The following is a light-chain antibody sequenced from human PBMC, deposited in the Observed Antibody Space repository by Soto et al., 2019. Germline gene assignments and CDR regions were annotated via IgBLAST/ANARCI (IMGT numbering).Light chain of an antibody. CDR1: QSVSSNY. J-gene: IGKJ1*01. V-gene: IGKV3-20*01. Sequence: EIVLTQSPGTLSLSPGERANLSCRASQSVSSNYLAWYQQKPGQAPSLLIYGASSRATGIPDRFSGSGSGTDFTLTISRLEPEDFAVYYCQQYGSSPSWTFGQGTKVEIK. CDR3: QQYGSSPSWT. CDR2: GAS.